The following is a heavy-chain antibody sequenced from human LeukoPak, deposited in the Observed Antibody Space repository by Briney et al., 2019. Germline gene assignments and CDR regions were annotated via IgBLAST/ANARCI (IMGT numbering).Heavy chain of an antibody. D-gene: IGHD6-19*01. Sequence: GGSLRLSCAASGFSFSSSGMHWVRQAPGKGLEWVAIIWFDGTTKYYADSVKGRFTISRDNAKNSLYLQMNSLRAEDTAVYYCARANSSGRKKDWFDPWGQGTLVTVSS. J-gene: IGHJ5*02. CDR2: IWFDGTTK. CDR1: GFSFSSSG. V-gene: IGHV3-33*01. CDR3: ARANSSGRKKDWFDP.